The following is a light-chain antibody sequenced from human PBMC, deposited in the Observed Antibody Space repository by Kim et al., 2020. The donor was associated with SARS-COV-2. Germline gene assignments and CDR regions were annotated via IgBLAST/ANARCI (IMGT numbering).Light chain of an antibody. CDR1: RDITNY. Sequence: DIQMTQSPSSVSASVGDRVTITCRASRDITNYVAWDQQKPGKAPESLIHAASSVQTGVSSRFSGSGSGTEFTLTIDSLQPEDFASYYCQKYNTYPFTFGPGTRLEIK. CDR3: QKYNTYPFT. CDR2: AAS. V-gene: IGKV1-16*01. J-gene: IGKJ5*01.